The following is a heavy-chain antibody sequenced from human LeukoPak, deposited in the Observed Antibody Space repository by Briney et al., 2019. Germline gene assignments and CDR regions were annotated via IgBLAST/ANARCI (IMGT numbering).Heavy chain of an antibody. J-gene: IGHJ4*02. V-gene: IGHV1-3*01. CDR1: GYTFSTYA. Sequence: ASVKVSCKASGYTFSTYAMHWVRQAPGQRLEYMGWINAGNGNTEYSQKFQGRVTITRDTSASTAYMELSSLRSEDTAVYYCAREGSFRGRFFDYWGQGTLVTVSS. CDR3: AREGSFRGRFFDY. D-gene: IGHD3-10*01. CDR2: INAGNGNT.